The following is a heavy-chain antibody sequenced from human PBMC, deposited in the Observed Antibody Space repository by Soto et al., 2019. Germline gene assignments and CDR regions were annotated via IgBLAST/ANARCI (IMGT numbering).Heavy chain of an antibody. CDR1: GFTFSSYA. CDR2: ISGSDGST. V-gene: IGHV3-23*01. CDR3: AKDRPVYCSGGSCYLGTDFDY. Sequence: GGSLRLSCAASGFTFSSYAMSWVRQAPGKGLEWVSAISGSDGSTYYADSVKGRFTISRDNSKNTLYLQMNSLRAEDTAVYYCAKDRPVYCSGGSCYLGTDFDYWGQGTLVTVSS. J-gene: IGHJ4*02. D-gene: IGHD2-15*01.